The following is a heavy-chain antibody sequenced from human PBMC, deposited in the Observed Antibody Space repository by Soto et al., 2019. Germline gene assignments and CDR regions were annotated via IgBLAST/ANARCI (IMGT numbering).Heavy chain of an antibody. J-gene: IGHJ4*02. CDR2: INTDGSST. V-gene: IGHV3-74*01. Sequence: GGSLRLSCAASGFTFSGYWMHWVRQTPGEGLVWVSRINTDGSSTSYADSVKGRFTISRDNANNTLYLQMNSLRAEDTAVYYCAKGQIPYYYDSSGYYYDYWGQGTLVTVSS. CDR1: GFTFSGYW. D-gene: IGHD3-22*01. CDR3: AKGQIPYYYDSSGYYYDY.